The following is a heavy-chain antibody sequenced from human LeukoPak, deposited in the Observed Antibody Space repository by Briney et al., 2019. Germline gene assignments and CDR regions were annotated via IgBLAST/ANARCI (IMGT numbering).Heavy chain of an antibody. V-gene: IGHV1-69*13. Sequence: SVKVSCKASGYTFTSYAISWVRQAPGQGLEWMGGIIPIFGTANYAQKFQGRVTITADESTSTAYMELSSLRSEDTAVYYCARRENYDILTGSSDGAFDIWGQGTMVTVSS. CDR1: GYTFTSYA. D-gene: IGHD3-9*01. J-gene: IGHJ3*02. CDR2: IIPIFGTA. CDR3: ARRENYDILTGSSDGAFDI.